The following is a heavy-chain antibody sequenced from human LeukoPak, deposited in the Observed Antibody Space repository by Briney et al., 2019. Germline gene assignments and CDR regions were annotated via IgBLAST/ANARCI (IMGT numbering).Heavy chain of an antibody. V-gene: IGHV3-9*01. CDR2: ISWNSGSI. CDR3: AKDRGGSSSFYYFDY. D-gene: IGHD6-6*01. J-gene: IGHJ4*02. Sequence: GGSLRLSCAASGFTFDDYAMHWVRQAPGKGLEWGSGISWNSGSIGYADSVKGRFTISRDNAKNSLYLQMNSLRAEDTALYYCAKDRGGSSSFYYFDYWGQGTLVTVSS. CDR1: GFTFDDYA.